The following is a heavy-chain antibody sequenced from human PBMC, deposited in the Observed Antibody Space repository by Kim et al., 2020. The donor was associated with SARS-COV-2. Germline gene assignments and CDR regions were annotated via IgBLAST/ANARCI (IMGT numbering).Heavy chain of an antibody. CDR3: ARSGNGYNTFGI. Sequence: GGSLRLSCAASGLSFSGSYMNWVRQAPGKGLEWLSFISTRGGYIFYADSVEGRFTISRDNAKNSLYLQMNYLRDEDTAVYYCARSGNGYNTFGIWGQGGLVTVSS. J-gene: IGHJ4*02. CDR2: ISTRGGYI. V-gene: IGHV3-11*01. D-gene: IGHD5-12*01. CDR1: GLSFSGSY.